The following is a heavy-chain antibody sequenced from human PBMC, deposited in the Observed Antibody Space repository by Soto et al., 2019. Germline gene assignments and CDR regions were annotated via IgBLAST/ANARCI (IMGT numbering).Heavy chain of an antibody. J-gene: IGHJ5*02. CDR1: GYTFFTYD. D-gene: IGHD5-12*01. V-gene: IGHV1-18*01. CDR2: ISTYSGDT. CDR3: ARHHGPTTSENWFEP. Sequence: QVHLVQSGVEVKTPGASVKVSCQASGYTFFTYDISWVRQAPGQGLEWMGWISTYSGDTKYAQKFQCRVTMTTATSTTTAYLELRSLRSDDTAVYYCARHHGPTTSENWFEPWGQGTLVTVSS.